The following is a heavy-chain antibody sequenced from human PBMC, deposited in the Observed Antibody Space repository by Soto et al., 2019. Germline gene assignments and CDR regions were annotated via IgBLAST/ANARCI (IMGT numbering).Heavy chain of an antibody. CDR2: IYYNENT. Sequence: QVQLQESGPGLVKPSETLSLTCTVSGGSISNHYWSWIRQPPGKGLEWIGYIYYNENTNYNPPLKSPGTMSVETSKNQISLKLRSVTAADTAVYYCTRANWYSEYWGQGTLVTVSS. CDR3: TRANWYSEY. CDR1: GGSISNHY. J-gene: IGHJ4*02. V-gene: IGHV4-59*11. D-gene: IGHD7-27*01.